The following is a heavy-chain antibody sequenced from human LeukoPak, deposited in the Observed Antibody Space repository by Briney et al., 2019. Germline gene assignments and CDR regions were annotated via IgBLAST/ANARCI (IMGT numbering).Heavy chain of an antibody. J-gene: IGHJ3*02. V-gene: IGHV3-23*01. D-gene: IGHD2-15*01. CDR1: GVTFCMYT. Sequence: GGSPRLSCAASGVTFCMYTIACLSDAPGRRLGCGSMIGGCGNRTYCDDSVKGRFTISRDNCKNTFSLQMNNLGAEDTAVYYCAKRYCSGGTCYNAFDIWGQGTMVTVST. CDR3: AKRYCSGGTCYNAFDI. CDR2: IGGCGNRT.